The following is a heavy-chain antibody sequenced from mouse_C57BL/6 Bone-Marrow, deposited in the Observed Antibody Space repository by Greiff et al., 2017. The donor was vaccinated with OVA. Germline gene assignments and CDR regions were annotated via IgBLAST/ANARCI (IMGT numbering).Heavy chain of an antibody. D-gene: IGHD3-2*02. CDR3: ARGSSGPLYYAMDY. V-gene: IGHV1-12*01. CDR1: GYTFTSYN. J-gene: IGHJ4*01. Sequence: SGAELVRPGASVKMSCKASGYTFTSYNMHWVKQTPRQGLEWIGAIYPGNGDTSYNQKFKGKATLTVDKSSSTAYMQLSSLTSEDSAVYFCARGSSGPLYYAMDYWGQGTSVTVSS. CDR2: IYPGNGDT.